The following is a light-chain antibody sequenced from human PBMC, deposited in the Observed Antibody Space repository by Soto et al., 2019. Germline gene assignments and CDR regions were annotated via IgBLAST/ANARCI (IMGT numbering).Light chain of an antibody. J-gene: IGLJ2*01. CDR1: SSNIGAGYD. CDR2: GNN. Sequence: QSVLTQPPSVSGAPGQRVTVPCTGPSSNIGAGYDVPWYQQLPGTPPKLLIFGNNNRPSGIPDRFSGSKSGTSASLAITGLQAEDEADYYCQSYDSSLTAVVFGGGINLIVL. CDR3: QSYDSSLTAVV. V-gene: IGLV1-40*01.